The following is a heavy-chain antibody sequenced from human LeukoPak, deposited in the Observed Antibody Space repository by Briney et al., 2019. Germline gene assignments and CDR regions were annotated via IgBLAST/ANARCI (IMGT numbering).Heavy chain of an antibody. J-gene: IGHJ4*02. CDR3: ARNAADCTTSTCYDS. CDR2: VTGNGDTT. D-gene: IGHD2-8*01. V-gene: IGHV3-23*01. Sequence: GGSLRLSCAASGFTFRNYAMTWVRQAPGKGLEWVSVVTGNGDTTYYADSLKGRFTISRDNSRNTLYLQMNSLRAEDTAVYHCARNAADCTTSTCYDSWGQGTLVTVSS. CDR1: GFTFRNYA.